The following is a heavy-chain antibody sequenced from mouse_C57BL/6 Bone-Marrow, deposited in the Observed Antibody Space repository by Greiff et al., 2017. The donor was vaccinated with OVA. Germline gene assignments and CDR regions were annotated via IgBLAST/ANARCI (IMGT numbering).Heavy chain of an antibody. CDR2: ISSGGDYI. V-gene: IGHV5-9-1*02. CDR3: TREESNWSFDY. D-gene: IGHD2-5*01. J-gene: IGHJ2*01. Sequence: DVQLQESGEGLVKPGGSLKLSCAASGFTFSSYAMSWVRQTPEKRLEWVAYISSGGDYIYYADTVKGRFTISRDNARNTLYLQMSSLKSEDTAMYYCTREESNWSFDYWGQGTTLTVSS. CDR1: GFTFSSYA.